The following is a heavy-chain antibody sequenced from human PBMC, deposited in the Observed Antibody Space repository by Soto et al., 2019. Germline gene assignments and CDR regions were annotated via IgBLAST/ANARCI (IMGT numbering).Heavy chain of an antibody. Sequence: GGSLRLSCAASGFTFSSYGMHWVRQAPGKGLEWMAVIWFDGSNKYYADSVKGRFTISRDNSKNTLYLQMNSLRAEDTAVYYCATLGPIAAPHPTLSEYFGYWGQGTLVTVSS. V-gene: IGHV3-33*01. CDR2: IWFDGSNK. CDR1: GFTFSSYG. D-gene: IGHD6-6*01. J-gene: IGHJ4*02. CDR3: ATLGPIAAPHPTLSEYFGY.